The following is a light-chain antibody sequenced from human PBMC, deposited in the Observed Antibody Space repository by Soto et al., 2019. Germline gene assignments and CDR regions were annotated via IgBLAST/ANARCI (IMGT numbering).Light chain of an antibody. J-gene: IGKJ2*01. CDR3: QQYNNWPPYT. CDR2: GAS. V-gene: IGKV3-15*01. Sequence: EIVMTQSPATLSVSPGERATLSCRASQSVGSGLSWYQQKPGQAPRLLIYGASTRATGIPARFSGSGSGTESTLTISSLQSEDYAVYYCQQYNNWPPYTFGQGTKVDIK. CDR1: QSVGSG.